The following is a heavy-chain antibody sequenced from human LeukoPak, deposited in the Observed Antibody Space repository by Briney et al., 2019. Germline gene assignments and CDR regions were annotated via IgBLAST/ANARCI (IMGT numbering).Heavy chain of an antibody. V-gene: IGHV3-74*01. J-gene: IGHJ6*02. CDR3: ARGSHYGLDV. CDR1: NYA. CDR2: INPDGTTT. Sequence: GGSLRLSCAASNYAIHWVRQVPGKGLVWVSFINPDGTTTFYAGSVKGRFTISRDNAKDTLYLQMNSLSAEDTAVYYCARGSHYGLDVWGQGTTVTASS.